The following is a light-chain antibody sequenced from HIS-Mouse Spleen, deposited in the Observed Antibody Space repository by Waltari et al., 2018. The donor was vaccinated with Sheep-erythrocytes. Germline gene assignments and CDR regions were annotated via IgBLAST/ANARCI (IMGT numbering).Light chain of an antibody. Sequence: QSALTQPRSVSGSPGQSVTISCTGTSSDVGGYNYVSWYQQHPGKAPKLMIYDVSKRPSGVPDRFSGSKSGTSASLAISGLQSDDEADYYCAAWDDSLNGPVFGGGTKLTVL. J-gene: IGLJ3*02. CDR2: DVS. CDR1: SSDVGGYNY. CDR3: AAWDDSLNGPV. V-gene: IGLV2-11*01.